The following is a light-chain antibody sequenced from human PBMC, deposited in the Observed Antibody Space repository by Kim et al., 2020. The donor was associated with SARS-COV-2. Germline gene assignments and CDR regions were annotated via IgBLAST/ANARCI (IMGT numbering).Light chain of an antibody. J-gene: IGKJ4*01. V-gene: IGKV3-11*01. CDR1: QSVGSQ. CDR3: QQRTTSIT. Sequence: SLYPGERATLSCKASQSVGSQLAWYQQKPGQRPWLLIYDASNRAAGIPARLSGSGSGTDFTLTISSLEPEDFAVYYCQQRTTSITFGGGTKVDIK. CDR2: DAS.